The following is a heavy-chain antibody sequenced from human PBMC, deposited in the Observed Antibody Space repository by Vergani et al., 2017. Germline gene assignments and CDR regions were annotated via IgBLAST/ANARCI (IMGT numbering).Heavy chain of an antibody. V-gene: IGHV3-48*01. D-gene: IGHD5-12*01. Sequence: EVQVVESGGGLVQPGGSLRLSCAASGSTFSSYAMNWVRQAPGKGLEWVSYISRSSSTIYYADSVKGRFTISRDNSKNTLHLQMNSLRADDTAVYYCTKGSRGYTGYFFDYWGQGTLATVSS. CDR3: TKGSRGYTGYFFDY. CDR1: GSTFSSYA. J-gene: IGHJ4*02. CDR2: ISRSSSTI.